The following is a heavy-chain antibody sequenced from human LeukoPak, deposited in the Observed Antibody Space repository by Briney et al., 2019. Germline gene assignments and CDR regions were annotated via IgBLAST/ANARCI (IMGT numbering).Heavy chain of an antibody. J-gene: IGHJ4*02. V-gene: IGHV1-46*03. Sequence: ASVKVSCKASGYTFTRYYIHWVRQAPGQGLEWMGIINPSGGSTNHAQKFQGRVTMTRDTSTSTVYMELSSLRSEDTAVYYCARVDIYGDPTYFDYWGQGTLVTVSS. D-gene: IGHD4-17*01. CDR1: GYTFTRYY. CDR3: ARVDIYGDPTYFDY. CDR2: INPSGGST.